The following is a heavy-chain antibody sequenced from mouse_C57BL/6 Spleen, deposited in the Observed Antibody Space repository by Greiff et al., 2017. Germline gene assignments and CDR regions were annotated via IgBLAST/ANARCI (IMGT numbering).Heavy chain of an antibody. Sequence: QVQLKQSGAELVRPGTSVKVSCKASGYAFTNYLIEWVKQRPGQGLEWIGVINPGSGGTNYNEKFKGKATLTADKSSSTAYMQLSSLTSEDSAVYFCAIYSLYAMDCWGQGTSGTVSS. CDR2: INPGSGGT. D-gene: IGHD2-12*01. J-gene: IGHJ4*01. V-gene: IGHV1-54*01. CDR1: GYAFTNYL. CDR3: AIYSLYAMDC.